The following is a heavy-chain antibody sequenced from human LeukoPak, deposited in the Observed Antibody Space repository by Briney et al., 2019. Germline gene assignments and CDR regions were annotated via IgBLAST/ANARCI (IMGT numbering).Heavy chain of an antibody. D-gene: IGHD3-10*01. CDR2: ISAYNGNT. CDR3: ARVRGYGSGSYYTVSHYFDY. J-gene: IGHJ4*02. V-gene: IGHV1-18*01. CDR1: GYTFTSYG. Sequence: ASVKVSCKASGYTFTSYGISWVRQAPGQGLEWMGWISAYNGNTNYAQKLQGRVTMTTDPSTSTAYMELRSLRSDDTAVYYCARVRGYGSGSYYTVSHYFDYWGQGTLVTVSS.